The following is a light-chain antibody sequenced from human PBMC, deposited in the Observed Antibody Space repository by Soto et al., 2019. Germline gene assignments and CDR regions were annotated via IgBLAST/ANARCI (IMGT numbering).Light chain of an antibody. V-gene: IGLV1-44*01. CDR1: SSNIGTSS. CDR3: AAWEDSLNGHV. Sequence: QSVLTQPHSASGTPGQRVTISCSGSSSNIGTSSVHWFQQLPGTAPKLLISTTNQRPSGVPERFSGSKSGTSASLAISGLQSEDEAEYYCAAWEDSLNGHVFGTGTKLTVL. CDR2: TTN. J-gene: IGLJ1*01.